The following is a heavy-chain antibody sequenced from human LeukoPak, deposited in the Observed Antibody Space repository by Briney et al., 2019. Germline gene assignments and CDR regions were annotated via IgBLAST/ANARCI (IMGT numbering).Heavy chain of an antibody. D-gene: IGHD3/OR15-3a*01. Sequence: PGGSLRLSCAASGFTFDDYAMHWVRQAPGKGLEWVSGISWNSGSIGYADSVKGRFTISRDNAKNSLYLQMNSLRAEDTAVYYCARDLDGDYADYWGQGTLVTVSS. CDR1: GFTFDDYA. CDR3: ARDLDGDYADY. J-gene: IGHJ4*02. V-gene: IGHV3-9*01. CDR2: ISWNSGSI.